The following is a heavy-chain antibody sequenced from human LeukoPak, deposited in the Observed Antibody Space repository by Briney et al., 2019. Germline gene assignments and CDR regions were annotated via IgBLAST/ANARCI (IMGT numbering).Heavy chain of an antibody. V-gene: IGHV3-33*01. D-gene: IGHD3-10*01. Sequence: PGGSLRLSCAASGFTFSSYGMHWVRQAPGKGLEWVAVIWYDGSNKYYADSVKGRFTISRDNSKNTLYLQMNSLRAEDTAVYYCARAYPGGRGLGYMDVWGKGTTVTVSS. CDR2: IWYDGSNK. CDR3: ARAYPGGRGLGYMDV. J-gene: IGHJ6*03. CDR1: GFTFSSYG.